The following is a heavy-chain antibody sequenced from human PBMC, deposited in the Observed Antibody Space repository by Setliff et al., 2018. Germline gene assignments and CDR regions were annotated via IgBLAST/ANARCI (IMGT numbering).Heavy chain of an antibody. CDR1: ANTLSTSYY. Sequence: SETLSLTCAVSANTLSTSYYWGWVRQPPGKGLEWIGDIYKGGSTYYNPSLRSRVSVSLDTSKRQVSLNLNSVTAADTGVYYCAKEGYYDHFGYYHYYFDFWGQGTLVTVSS. CDR3: AKEGYYDHFGYYHYYFDF. CDR2: IYKGGST. D-gene: IGHD3-22*01. V-gene: IGHV4-38-2*01. J-gene: IGHJ4*02.